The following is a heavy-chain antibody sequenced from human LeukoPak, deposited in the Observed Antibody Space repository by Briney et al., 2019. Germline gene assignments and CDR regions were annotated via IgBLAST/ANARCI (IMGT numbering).Heavy chain of an antibody. D-gene: IGHD3-3*02. J-gene: IGHJ4*02. V-gene: IGHV1-18*01. CDR1: GYTFTNYG. CDR2: TSSYNANT. CDR3: ARGIFALDY. Sequence: ASVKVSCKTSGYTFTNYGITWVRQAPGQGLEWMGWTSSYNANTKYAEKFQGRISMTTDTSTSTAYMELTSLRSDDTAVHYCARGIFALDYWGQGTLVTVSS.